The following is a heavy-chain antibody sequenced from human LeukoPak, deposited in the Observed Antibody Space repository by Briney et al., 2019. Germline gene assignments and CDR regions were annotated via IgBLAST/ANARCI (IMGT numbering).Heavy chain of an antibody. CDR1: GGTFSSYA. D-gene: IGHD3-22*01. Sequence: ASVKVSCKASGGTFSSYAISWVRQAPGQGLEWMGGIIPIFGTANYAQKFQGRVTITADESTSTAYMELSSLRSEDTAVYYCVTVITTIYYYFDYWGQGTLVTVSS. CDR2: IIPIFGTA. V-gene: IGHV1-69*13. J-gene: IGHJ4*02. CDR3: VTVITTIYYYFDY.